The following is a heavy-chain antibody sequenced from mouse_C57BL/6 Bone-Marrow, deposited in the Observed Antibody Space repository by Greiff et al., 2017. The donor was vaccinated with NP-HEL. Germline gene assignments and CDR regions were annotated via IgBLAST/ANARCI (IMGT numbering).Heavy chain of an antibody. CDR1: GYTFTDYY. Sequence: EVMLVESGPVLVKPGASVKMSCKASGYTFTDYYMNWVKQSHGKSLEWIGVINPYNGGTSYNQKFKGKATLTVDKSSSTAYMELNSLTSEDSAVYYCARTCSSYWYFDVWGTGTTVTVSS. CDR2: INPYNGGT. V-gene: IGHV1-19*01. J-gene: IGHJ1*03. D-gene: IGHD1-1*01. CDR3: ARTCSSYWYFDV.